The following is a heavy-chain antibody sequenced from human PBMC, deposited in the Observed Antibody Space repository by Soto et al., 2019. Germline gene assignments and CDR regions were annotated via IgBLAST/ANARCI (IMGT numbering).Heavy chain of an antibody. CDR1: GGSISSSSYY. J-gene: IGHJ5*02. V-gene: IGHV4-39*01. CDR2: IYYSGST. D-gene: IGHD1-20*01. CDR3: ARHPFHNVEFPGWFDP. Sequence: QLQLQESGPGLVKPSETLSLTCTVSGGSISSSSYYWGWIRQPPGKGLEWIGSIYYSGSTYYNPSLKSRVTISVDTSKNQFSLKLSSVTAADTAVYYCARHPFHNVEFPGWFDPWGQGTLVTVSS.